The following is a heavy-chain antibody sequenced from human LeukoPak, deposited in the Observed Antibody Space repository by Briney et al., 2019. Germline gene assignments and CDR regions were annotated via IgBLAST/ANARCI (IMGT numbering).Heavy chain of an antibody. Sequence: SSETLSLTCTVSGGSISSYYWSWIRQPPGKGLEWIGYIYYSGSTNYNPSLKSRVTISVDTSKNQFSLKLSSVTAADTAVYYCARSRYSSSCPDYWGQGTLVTVSS. V-gene: IGHV4-59*01. CDR2: IYYSGST. CDR3: ARSRYSSSCPDY. D-gene: IGHD6-13*01. CDR1: GGSISSYY. J-gene: IGHJ4*02.